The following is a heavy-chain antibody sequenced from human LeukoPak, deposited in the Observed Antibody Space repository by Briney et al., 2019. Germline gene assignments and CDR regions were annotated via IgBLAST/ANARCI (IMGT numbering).Heavy chain of an antibody. CDR2: ISSSSSYI. V-gene: IGHV3-21*01. Sequence: PGGSLRLSCAASGYTFSSYSMNWVRQAPGKGLEWVSSISSSSSYIYYADSVKGRSTISRDNAKNSLYLQMNSLRAEDTAVYYCARLGYCSGGSCYWGQGTLVTVSS. D-gene: IGHD2-15*01. CDR1: GYTFSSYS. CDR3: ARLGYCSGGSCY. J-gene: IGHJ4*02.